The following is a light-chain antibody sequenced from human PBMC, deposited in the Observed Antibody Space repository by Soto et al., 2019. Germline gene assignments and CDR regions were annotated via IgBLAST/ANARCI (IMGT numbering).Light chain of an antibody. CDR3: QAWDSSTAV. J-gene: IGLJ1*01. CDR1: KLGDKL. V-gene: IGLV3-1*01. Sequence: SYELTQPPSVSVSPGLTASITCSGDKLGDKLAYWYQQKPGQLPVLVIYQDSKRPSGIPERFSGSNSGNTATLTISGTQSMDEADYYCQAWDSSTAVFGTGTKLTVL. CDR2: QDS.